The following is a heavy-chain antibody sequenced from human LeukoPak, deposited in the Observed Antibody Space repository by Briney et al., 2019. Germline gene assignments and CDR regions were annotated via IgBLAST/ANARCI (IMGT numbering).Heavy chain of an antibody. D-gene: IGHD3-22*01. Sequence: SETLSLTCTVSGGSISSGGYYWSWIRQHPGKGLEWIGYIYYSGSTYYNPSLKSRVTISVDTSKNQFSLKLSSVTAADTAVYYCAREGYYDSSGYHTVVDYWGQGTLVTASS. V-gene: IGHV4-31*03. CDR2: IYYSGST. CDR3: AREGYYDSSGYHTVVDY. J-gene: IGHJ4*02. CDR1: GGSISSGGYY.